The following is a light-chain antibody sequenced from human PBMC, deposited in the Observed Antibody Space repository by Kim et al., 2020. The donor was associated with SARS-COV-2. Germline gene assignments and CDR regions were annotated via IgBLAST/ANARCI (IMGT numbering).Light chain of an antibody. CDR2: DAS. CDR1: QDISNY. J-gene: IGKJ2*01. CDR3: QQYDTLPYT. Sequence: DIQMTQSPSSLSASVGDRVTITCQASQDISNYLNWYQQKPGKAPKLLIYDASNLETGVPSSFSGSGSGTDFTFTISSLQPEDIATYYCQQYDTLPYTFGQGTKLEF. V-gene: IGKV1-33*01.